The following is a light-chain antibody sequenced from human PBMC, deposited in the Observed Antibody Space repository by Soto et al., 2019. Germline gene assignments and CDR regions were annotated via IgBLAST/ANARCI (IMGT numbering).Light chain of an antibody. CDR2: DAS. Sequence: IQLTQSPSSLYASVGDRVTITCRASQGIISYLAWYQQKPGKAPKLLIYDASDLETGVPSRFSGSGSGTGFTFTISSLQPEDFATYYCQQYESLPLTFGQGTRLEI. J-gene: IGKJ5*01. V-gene: IGKV1-33*01. CDR3: QQYESLPLT. CDR1: QGIISY.